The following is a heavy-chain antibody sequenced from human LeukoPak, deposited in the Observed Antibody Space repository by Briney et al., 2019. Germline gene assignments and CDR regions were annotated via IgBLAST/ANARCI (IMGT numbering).Heavy chain of an antibody. D-gene: IGHD2-15*01. Sequence: ASVKVSCKASGYTFTSYDINWVRQATGQGLEWMGWMNPNSGNTGYAQKFQGRVTMTRNTSIRTAYMELNSLRSEDTAVFYCAICIRALAFDPWGQGTLVTVSS. J-gene: IGHJ5*02. CDR1: GYTFTSYD. CDR3: AICIRALAFDP. V-gene: IGHV1-8*01. CDR2: MNPNSGNT.